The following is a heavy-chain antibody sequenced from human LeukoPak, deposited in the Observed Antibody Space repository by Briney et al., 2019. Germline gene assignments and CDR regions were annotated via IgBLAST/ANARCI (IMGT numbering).Heavy chain of an antibody. V-gene: IGHV5-51*01. CDR3: ARGLSSNWYGGAFDI. D-gene: IGHD6-13*01. Sequence: GESLKISCKGSGYSFTSYWIGWVRQMPGKGLEWMGVIYPGDSDTRYSPSFQGQVTISADKSISTAYLQWSSLKASDTAMYYCARGLSSNWYGGAFDIWGQGTILTVSS. J-gene: IGHJ3*02. CDR2: IYPGDSDT. CDR1: GYSFTSYW.